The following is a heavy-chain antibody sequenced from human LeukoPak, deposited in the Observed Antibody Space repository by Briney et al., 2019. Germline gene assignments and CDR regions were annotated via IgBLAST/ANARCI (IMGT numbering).Heavy chain of an antibody. J-gene: IGHJ5*02. Sequence: GGSLRLSCTASGFTFSDYYMNWIRQAPGKGLEWVSYISSSSSYIYYADSVKGRFTISRDNAKNSLYLQMNSLRAEDTAVYYCARDLEYCSGGSCYDWFDPWGQGTLVTVSS. V-gene: IGHV3-11*06. CDR3: ARDLEYCSGGSCYDWFDP. D-gene: IGHD2-15*01. CDR1: GFTFSDYY. CDR2: ISSSSSYI.